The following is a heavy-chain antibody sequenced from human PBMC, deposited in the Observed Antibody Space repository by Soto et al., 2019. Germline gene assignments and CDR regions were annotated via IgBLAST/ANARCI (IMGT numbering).Heavy chain of an antibody. J-gene: IGHJ4*02. CDR2: LYDGGST. V-gene: IGHV3-66*01. Sequence: EVQLVESGGGLVQPGGSLRLSCAASGFTVSNNYMSWVRQAPGMGLEWVSVLYDGGSTYSADSVKGRFTISRDNSKNTLYLQMNSLSAEDTAVYYCARGQWFGEGYYFDYWGQGTLVTVSS. CDR1: GFTVSNNY. CDR3: ARGQWFGEGYYFDY. D-gene: IGHD3-10*01.